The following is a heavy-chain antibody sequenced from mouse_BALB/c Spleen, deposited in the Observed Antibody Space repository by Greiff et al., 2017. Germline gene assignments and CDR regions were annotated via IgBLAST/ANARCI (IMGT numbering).Heavy chain of an antibody. CDR2: IDPFNGGT. CDR1: GYSFTSYY. Sequence: VQLQQSGPELMKPGASVKISCKASGYSFTSYYMHWVKQSHGKSLEWIGYIDPFNGGTSYNQKFKGKATLTVDKSSSTAYMHLSSLTSEDSAVYYCAKEIHYYGYVYAMDYWGQGTSVTVSS. V-gene: IGHV1S135*01. D-gene: IGHD1-2*01. J-gene: IGHJ4*01. CDR3: AKEIHYYGYVYAMDY.